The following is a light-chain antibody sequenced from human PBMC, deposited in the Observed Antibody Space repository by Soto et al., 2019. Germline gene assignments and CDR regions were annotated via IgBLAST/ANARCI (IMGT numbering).Light chain of an antibody. CDR3: QQYGSSQT. Sequence: EIVLTQSPGTLSLSPGERATLSCRASQSVSSSYFAWYQQKPGQAPRLLIYRASSRATGIPDRFSGSGSGTDFTLTISRMEPEDSAVYYCQQYGSSQTFGQGTKVDIK. CDR2: RAS. CDR1: QSVSSSY. J-gene: IGKJ1*01. V-gene: IGKV3-20*01.